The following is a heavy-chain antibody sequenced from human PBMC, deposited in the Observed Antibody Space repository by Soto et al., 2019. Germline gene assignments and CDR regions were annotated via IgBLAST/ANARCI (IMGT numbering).Heavy chain of an antibody. CDR3: ARDQNDSSANDH. J-gene: IGHJ4*02. CDR2: INPNSGGT. Sequence: GASVKVSCKASGYAFTGYYMHWVRQAPGQGLEWMGWINPNSGGTNYAQKFQGRVTMTRDTSISTAYMELSRLRSDDTAVYYCARDQNDSSANDHWGQGTLVTVSS. V-gene: IGHV1-2*02. D-gene: IGHD3-22*01. CDR1: GYAFTGYY.